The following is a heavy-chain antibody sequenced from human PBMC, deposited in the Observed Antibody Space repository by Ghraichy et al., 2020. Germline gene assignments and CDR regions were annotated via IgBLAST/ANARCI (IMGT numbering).Heavy chain of an antibody. CDR2: IKSDGSDS. CDR3: ARDPYGDYKYGGTDY. CDR1: GFNFARHW. V-gene: IGHV3-7*01. J-gene: IGHJ4*02. Sequence: GGSLRLSCAASGFNFARHWMSWVRQVPGKGLEWVASIKSDGSDSFYVDSVRGRFTISRDNAENSVSLEMTSLRAEDMAIYYCARDPYGDYKYGGTDYWGRGTLVSVSS. D-gene: IGHD4-17*01.